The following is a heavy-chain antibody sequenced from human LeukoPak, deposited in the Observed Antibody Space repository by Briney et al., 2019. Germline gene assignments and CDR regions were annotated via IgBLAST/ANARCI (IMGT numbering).Heavy chain of an antibody. Sequence: GASVKVSCKASGGTFSSYAISWVRQAPGQGLEWMGGVIPIFGTANYAQKFQGRVTITADESTSTAYMELSSLRSEDTAVYCCARDLYNAAIEYWGQGTLVTVSS. CDR2: VIPIFGTA. CDR1: GGTFSSYA. J-gene: IGHJ4*02. CDR3: ARDLYNAAIEY. V-gene: IGHV1-69*13. D-gene: IGHD1-14*01.